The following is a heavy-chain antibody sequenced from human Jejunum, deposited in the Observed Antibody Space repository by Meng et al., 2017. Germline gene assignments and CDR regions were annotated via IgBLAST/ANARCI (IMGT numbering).Heavy chain of an antibody. V-gene: IGHV3-48*03. CDR3: ALLRDKRSSYGMDV. J-gene: IGHJ6*02. Sequence: GESLKISCAASGFTFSSYEMNWVRQAPGKGLEWVSYISSSGSTIYYADPVKGRFTSSRDNAKNSLYLQMNSLRAEDTAVYYCALLRDKRSSYGMDVWGHGTMVTVSS. CDR1: GFTFSSYE. CDR2: ISSSGSTI. D-gene: IGHD6-6*01.